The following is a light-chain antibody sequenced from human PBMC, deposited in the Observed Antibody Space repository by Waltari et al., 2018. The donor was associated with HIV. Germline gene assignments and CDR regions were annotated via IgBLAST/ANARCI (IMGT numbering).Light chain of an antibody. Sequence: QSVLTQPPSASGTPGQRVTISCSGSSSNIGSNTVNWYQQLPGAAPKLPIYTNNQRPSGVPDRFSGSKSGTSASLAISGLQSEDEADYYCAAWDDSLSGVVFGGGTKLTVL. CDR1: SSNIGSNT. J-gene: IGLJ2*01. CDR2: TNN. CDR3: AAWDDSLSGVV. V-gene: IGLV1-44*01.